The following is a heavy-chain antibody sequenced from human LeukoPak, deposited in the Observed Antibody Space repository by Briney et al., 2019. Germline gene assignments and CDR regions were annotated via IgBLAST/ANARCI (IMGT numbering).Heavy chain of an antibody. V-gene: IGHV1-2*02. D-gene: IGHD3-22*01. Sequence: ASVKVSCKASGYTFTGYYMHWVRQAPGQGLEWMGWINPNSGGTNYAQKFQGRVTMTRDTSISTAYMELSRLRSDDTAVYYCARGYYYDSSGYYYGETTFDYWGQGTLVTVSS. CDR3: ARGYYYDSSGYYYGETTFDY. CDR2: INPNSGGT. J-gene: IGHJ4*02. CDR1: GYTFTGYY.